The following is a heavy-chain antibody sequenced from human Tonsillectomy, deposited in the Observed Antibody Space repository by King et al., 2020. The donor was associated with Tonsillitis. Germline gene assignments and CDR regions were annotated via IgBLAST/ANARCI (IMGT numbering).Heavy chain of an antibody. CDR1: GFTFSSYA. Sequence: VQLVESGGGLVQPGGSLRLSCAASGFTFSSYAMSWARQAPGKGVEWVSAISGSGGSTYYADSVKGRFTISRDNSKNTLYLQMNSLRAEDTAVYYCAKKLYGHDAFDIWGQGTMVTVSS. CDR2: ISGSGGST. V-gene: IGHV3-23*04. J-gene: IGHJ3*02. D-gene: IGHD2-8*01. CDR3: AKKLYGHDAFDI.